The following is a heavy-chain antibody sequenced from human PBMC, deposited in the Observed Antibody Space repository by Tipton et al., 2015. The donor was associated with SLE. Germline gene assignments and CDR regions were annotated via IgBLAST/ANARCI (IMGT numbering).Heavy chain of an antibody. V-gene: IGHV3-23*01. J-gene: IGHJ4*02. CDR1: GFTFSSYV. CDR2: ISGSGDTA. Sequence: SLRLSCAASGFTFSSYVMSWVRQGPGKGLEWVSSISGSGDTAYYTDSVKGRFTISRDNSRSTLFLQINSLRAEDTAVYYCVTGTFDYWGQGTLVTVSS. CDR3: VTGTFDY. D-gene: IGHD1-14*01.